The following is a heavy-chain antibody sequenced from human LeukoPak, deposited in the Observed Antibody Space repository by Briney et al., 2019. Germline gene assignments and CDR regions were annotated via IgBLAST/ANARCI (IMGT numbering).Heavy chain of an antibody. J-gene: IGHJ6*02. CDR3: ARDGYCSGGSCYNYYYYGMDV. Sequence: QSGGSLRLSCAASGFTVSSNYMSWVRQAPGKGLEWVSVIYSGGSTYYADSVKGRFTISRDNSRNTLYLQMNSLGAEDTAVYYCARDGYCSGGSCYNYYYYGMDVWGQGTTVTVSS. CDR2: IYSGGST. D-gene: IGHD2-15*01. CDR1: GFTVSSNY. V-gene: IGHV3-53*01.